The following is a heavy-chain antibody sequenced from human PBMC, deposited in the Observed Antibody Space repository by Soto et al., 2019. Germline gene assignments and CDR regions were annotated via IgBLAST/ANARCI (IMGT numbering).Heavy chain of an antibody. CDR2: INPNSGGT. D-gene: IGHD4-17*01. Sequence: ASVKVSCKASGYTFTGYYMHWVRQAPGQGLEWMGWINPNSGGTNYAQKFQGWVTMTRDTSISTAYMELGRLRSDDTAVYYCARCSLIDGDSVEDGDAFDIWGQGTMVTVSS. V-gene: IGHV1-2*04. CDR3: ARCSLIDGDSVEDGDAFDI. CDR1: GYTFTGYY. J-gene: IGHJ3*02.